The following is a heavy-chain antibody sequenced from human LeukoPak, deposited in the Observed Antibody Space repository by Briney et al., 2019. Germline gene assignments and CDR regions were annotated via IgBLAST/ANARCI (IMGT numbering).Heavy chain of an antibody. J-gene: IGHJ5*01. CDR2: IGTSSTPI. Sequence: GGSLRLSCAASGFTFSKYSMTWVRQAPGKGLEWVSFIGTSSTPIYYADSVRGRFTISRDNTKNSLYLQMNSLKVEDTAIYYCARDNWIDCWGQGTLVTVSS. V-gene: IGHV3-48*04. CDR3: ARDNWIDC. CDR1: GFTFSKYS.